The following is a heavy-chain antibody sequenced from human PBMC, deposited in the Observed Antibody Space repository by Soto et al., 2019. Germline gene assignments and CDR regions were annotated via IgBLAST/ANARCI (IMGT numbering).Heavy chain of an antibody. D-gene: IGHD1-1*01. V-gene: IGHV3-23*01. Sequence: EVQLLESGGGLVQPGGSLRLSCAASGFTFSAYAMSWVRQAPGKGLEWVSTIHGGGGATHYADSVKGRFTISRDDSKNTPYAQMNSLRAEDTAVYYCAKFEGHPLEYWYLDFWGRGTLVTVSS. J-gene: IGHJ2*01. CDR3: AKFEGHPLEYWYLDF. CDR1: GFTFSAYA. CDR2: IHGGGGAT.